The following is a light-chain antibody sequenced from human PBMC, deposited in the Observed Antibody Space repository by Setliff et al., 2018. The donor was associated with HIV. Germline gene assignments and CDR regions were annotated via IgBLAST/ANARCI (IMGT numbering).Light chain of an antibody. CDR3: AVWDNGLKGYV. CDR2: NNY. J-gene: IGLJ1*01. CDR1: SSNIGVNV. Sequence: QSALSQPPSASGTPGQGVTISCSGSSSNIGVNVVNWYQHLPGTSPKLLIYNNYQRPSGVPDRFSGSKSGSSGSLAISGLQSEGEADYYCAVWDNGLKGYVFGTGTKVTVL. V-gene: IGLV1-44*01.